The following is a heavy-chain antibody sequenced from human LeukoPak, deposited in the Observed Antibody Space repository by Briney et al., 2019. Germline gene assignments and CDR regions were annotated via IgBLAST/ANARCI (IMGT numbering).Heavy chain of an antibody. D-gene: IGHD5-18*01. CDR2: ISAYNGNT. Sequence: ASVKVSCKASGFTFTSYGISWGRHAPGQGLEWKGWISAYNGNTNYAQKLQGRVTMTTDTSTSTAYMELRSLRSDDTAVYYCAREGPVDTAMGYWGQGTLVTVSS. V-gene: IGHV1-18*01. J-gene: IGHJ4*02. CDR3: AREGPVDTAMGY. CDR1: GFTFTSYG.